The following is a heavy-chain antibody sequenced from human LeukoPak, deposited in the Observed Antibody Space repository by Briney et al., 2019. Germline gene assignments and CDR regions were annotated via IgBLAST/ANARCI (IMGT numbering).Heavy chain of an antibody. CDR2: IIPIFGTA. CDR1: GGTCSSYA. J-gene: IGHJ5*02. Sequence: ASVKVSCKASGGTCSSYAISWVRQPPGQGLEWMGGIIPIFGTANYAQKFQGRVTITADESTSTAYMELSSLRSEDTAVYYCARGITGNGWFDPWGQGTLVTVSS. CDR3: ARGITGNGWFDP. V-gene: IGHV1-69*13. D-gene: IGHD1-20*01.